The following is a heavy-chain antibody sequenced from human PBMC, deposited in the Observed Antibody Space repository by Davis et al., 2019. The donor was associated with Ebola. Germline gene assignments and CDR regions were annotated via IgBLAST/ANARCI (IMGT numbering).Heavy chain of an antibody. D-gene: IGHD3-22*01. J-gene: IGHJ4*02. CDR1: GFTFSGSA. Sequence: PGGSLRLSCAASGFTFSGSAMHWVRQASGKGLEWVGRIRSKANSYATAYAASVKGRFTISRDNSKNTLYLQMNSLRAEDTAVYYCARAYDSSGSLDYWGQGTLVTVSS. V-gene: IGHV3-73*01. CDR2: IRSKANSYAT. CDR3: ARAYDSSGSLDY.